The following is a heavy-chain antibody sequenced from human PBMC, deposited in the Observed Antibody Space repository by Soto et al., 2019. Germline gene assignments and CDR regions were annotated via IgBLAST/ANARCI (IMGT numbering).Heavy chain of an antibody. CDR3: ARDPRTGYCGSDCYRYYFDY. CDR2: ISHDGSNK. Sequence: QVQLVESGGGVVQPGCSLRLSCAAAGFTFSSYAMHWVRQAPGKGLEWEAVISHDGSNKYYADSVKSRFTISRDNSKNTMYLQMNSLKAEDTAVYYCARDPRTGYCGSDCYRYYFDYWGQGTLVTVSS. D-gene: IGHD2-21*02. J-gene: IGHJ4*02. V-gene: IGHV3-30-3*01. CDR1: GFTFSSYA.